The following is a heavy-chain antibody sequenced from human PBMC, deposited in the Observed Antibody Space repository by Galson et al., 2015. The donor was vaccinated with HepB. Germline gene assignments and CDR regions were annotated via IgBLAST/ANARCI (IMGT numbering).Heavy chain of an antibody. CDR3: AKDRGQYYGSKLND. J-gene: IGHJ4*02. CDR2: ISRSGDRT. CDR1: GFTFSKYG. Sequence: SLRLSCAASGFTFSKYGMVWVRQAPGKGLEWVSGISRSGDRTYYAGSVKGRFTISRDNSKNTLSLQMNSLRGEDTAVYHCAKDRGQYYGSKLNDWGQGVLVTVSS. V-gene: IGHV3-23*01. D-gene: IGHD3-10*01.